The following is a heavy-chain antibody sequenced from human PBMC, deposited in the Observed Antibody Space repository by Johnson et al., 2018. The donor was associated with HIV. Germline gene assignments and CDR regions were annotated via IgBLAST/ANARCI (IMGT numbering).Heavy chain of an antibody. CDR2: ISYDGDDK. J-gene: IGHJ3*02. CDR3: AKDAGSGSSWEFAFDI. V-gene: IGHV3-30*18. Sequence: QVQLVESGGGVVQPGRSLRLSCAASGFSFSDYGIHWVRQAPGKGLEWVAVISYDGDDKHYGDSVEGRFTLYRDNSKKTLYLQMNSLRPEDTAVYFCAKDAGSGSSWEFAFDIWGQGTKVTVSS. D-gene: IGHD3-10*01. CDR1: GFSFSDYG.